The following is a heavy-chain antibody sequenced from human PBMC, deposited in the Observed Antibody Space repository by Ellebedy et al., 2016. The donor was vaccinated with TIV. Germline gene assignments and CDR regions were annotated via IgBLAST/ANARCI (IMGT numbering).Heavy chain of an antibody. Sequence: SVKGRFTISRDNAKNTLYLQMNSLRAEDTAVYYCARGGSGWYPFVDYWGQGTLVTVSS. V-gene: IGHV3-53*01. D-gene: IGHD6-19*01. CDR3: ARGGSGWYPFVDY. J-gene: IGHJ4*02.